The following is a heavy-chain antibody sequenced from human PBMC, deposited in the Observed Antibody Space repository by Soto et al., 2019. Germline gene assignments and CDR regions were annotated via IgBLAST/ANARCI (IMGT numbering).Heavy chain of an antibody. Sequence: QVQLVQSGAEMRKPGSSLRVSCKASGGTFSDFAFSWVRQAPRQGLEWMGGIVPRFGSPNYAQKFGGRVTISADTSTSTVYMEVSSLRFADTAVYFCARDRIQLRLGKYSFNGMDVWGQGTTITVSS. V-gene: IGHV1-69*06. CDR2: IVPRFGSP. CDR1: GGTFSDFA. CDR3: ARDRIQLRLGKYSFNGMDV. J-gene: IGHJ6*02. D-gene: IGHD3-16*01.